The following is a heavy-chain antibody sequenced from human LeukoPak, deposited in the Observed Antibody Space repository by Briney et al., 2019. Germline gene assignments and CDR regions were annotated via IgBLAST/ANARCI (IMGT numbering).Heavy chain of an antibody. Sequence: GGSLRLSCAASGFTFSSYGMNWVRQAPGKGLGWVSYISSSSSTIYYADSVKGPFPISRDNAKNSLYLQMNSRRAEDTAVYYCARADSSGYYHPINWGQGTLVTVSS. D-gene: IGHD3-22*01. V-gene: IGHV3-48*01. CDR2: ISSSSSTI. CDR1: GFTFSSYG. J-gene: IGHJ4*02. CDR3: ARADSSGYYHPIN.